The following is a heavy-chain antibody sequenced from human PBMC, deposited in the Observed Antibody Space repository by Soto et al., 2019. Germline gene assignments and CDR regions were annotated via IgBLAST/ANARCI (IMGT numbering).Heavy chain of an antibody. CDR1: GGSISSGHYS. CDR2: VHHSGNT. D-gene: IGHD4-4*01. V-gene: IGHV4-30-2*01. J-gene: IGHJ4*02. Sequence: QLQLQESSSGLVKPSQTLSLTCTVSGGSISSGHYSWSWVRQPPGQGLEWIGYVHHSGNTDYSPSLRRRVTMSVDTSKNQFSLKVTSMTAADTAVYYCARLTYTNYPTFFDSWGQGTLVTVSS. CDR3: ARLTYTNYPTFFDS.